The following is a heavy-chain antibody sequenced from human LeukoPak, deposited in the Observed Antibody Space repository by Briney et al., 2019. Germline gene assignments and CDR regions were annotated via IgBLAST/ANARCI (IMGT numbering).Heavy chain of an antibody. V-gene: IGHV1-69*13. CDR3: ARDGYYYDGSDSWGRSLVLFPFDY. CDR1: GYTFTSYG. D-gene: IGHD3-22*01. J-gene: IGHJ4*02. Sequence: SVKVSCKASGYTFTSYGISWVRQAPGQGLEWMGGIIPIFGTASYAQKFQGRVTITADESTSTAYMELSSLRSEDTAVYYCARDGYYYDGSDSWGRSLVLFPFDYWGQGTLVTVSS. CDR2: IIPIFGTA.